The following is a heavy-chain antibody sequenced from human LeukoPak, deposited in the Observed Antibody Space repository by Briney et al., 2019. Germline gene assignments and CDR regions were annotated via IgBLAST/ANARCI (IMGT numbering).Heavy chain of an antibody. J-gene: IGHJ4*02. CDR2: IKQDGSEK. V-gene: IGHV3-7*01. D-gene: IGHD1-20*01. CDR3: AKDRGSGYNWNDVLDY. Sequence: GGSLRLSCAASGFTFSNYWMIWVRQAPGKGLEWVGNIKQDGSEKRYADSVMGRFTISRDTSKNTLYLQMNSLRAEDTAVYYCAKDRGSGYNWNDVLDYWGQGTLVTVSS. CDR1: GFTFSNYW.